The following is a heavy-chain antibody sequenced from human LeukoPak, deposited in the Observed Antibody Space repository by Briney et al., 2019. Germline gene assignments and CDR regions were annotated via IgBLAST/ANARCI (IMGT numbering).Heavy chain of an antibody. CDR2: IYYSGST. V-gene: IGHV4-31*03. D-gene: IGHD3-22*01. J-gene: IGHJ4*02. CDR3: ARYYYDSSGYYLGHDY. Sequence: PSQTLSLTCTVSGGSISSGGYYWSWIRQHPGKGLEWIGYIYYSGSTYYNPSLKSRVTISVDTSKNQFSLKLSSVTAADTAVYYCARYYYDSSGYYLGHDYWGQGTLVTVSS. CDR1: GGSISSGGYY.